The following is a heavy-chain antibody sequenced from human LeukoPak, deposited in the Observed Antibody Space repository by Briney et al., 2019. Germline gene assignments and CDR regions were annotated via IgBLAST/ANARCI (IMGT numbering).Heavy chain of an antibody. D-gene: IGHD6-13*01. Sequence: PGGSLRLSCAASGFTFSNAWMSWVRQAPGKGLEWVGRIKSKTDGGTTDYAAPVKGRFTISRDDSKNTLYLQMNSLKTEDTAVYYCTTDPNSSSWPLDYWGQGTLVTVSS. J-gene: IGHJ4*02. V-gene: IGHV3-15*01. CDR3: TTDPNSSSWPLDY. CDR2: IKSKTDGGTT. CDR1: GFTFSNAW.